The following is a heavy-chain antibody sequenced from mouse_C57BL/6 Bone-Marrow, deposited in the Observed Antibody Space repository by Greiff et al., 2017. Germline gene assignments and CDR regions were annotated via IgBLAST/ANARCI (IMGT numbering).Heavy chain of an antibody. CDR3: ARCGYAMDY. Sequence: QVQLQQSGAELMKPGASVKLSCKATGYTFTGYWIEWVKQRPGHGLEWIGEILPGSGSTNYNEKFKGKATLTADTSSNTAYMQLSRLTTEDSAIYYCARCGYAMDYWGQGTSVTVSS. CDR1: GYTFTGYW. J-gene: IGHJ4*01. CDR2: ILPGSGST. V-gene: IGHV1-9*01.